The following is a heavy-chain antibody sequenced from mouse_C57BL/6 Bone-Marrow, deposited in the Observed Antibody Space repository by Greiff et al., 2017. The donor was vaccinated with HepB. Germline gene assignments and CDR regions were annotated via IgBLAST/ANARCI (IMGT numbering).Heavy chain of an antibody. Sequence: EVKVEESGGGLVKPGGSLKLSCAASGFTFSSYAMSWVRQTPEKRLEWVATISDGGSYTYYPDNVKGRFTISRDNAKNNLYLQMSHLKSEDTAMYYCATGTSRWYFDVWGTGTTVTVSS. CDR3: ATGTSRWYFDV. CDR1: GFTFSSYA. D-gene: IGHD4-1*01. J-gene: IGHJ1*03. V-gene: IGHV5-4*03. CDR2: ISDGGSYT.